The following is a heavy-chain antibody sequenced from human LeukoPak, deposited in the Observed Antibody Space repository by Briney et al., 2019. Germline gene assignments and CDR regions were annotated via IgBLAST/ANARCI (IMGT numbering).Heavy chain of an antibody. CDR3: ARPHSSSSVWFDP. J-gene: IGHJ5*02. Sequence: PSETLSLTCTVSGGSTSSSSYYWGWIRQPPGKGLEWIGSIYYSGSTYYNPSLKSRVTISVDTSKNQFSLKLSSVTAADTAVYHCARPHSSSSVWFDPWGQGTLVTVSS. D-gene: IGHD6-6*01. CDR2: IYYSGST. CDR1: GGSTSSSSYY. V-gene: IGHV4-39*01.